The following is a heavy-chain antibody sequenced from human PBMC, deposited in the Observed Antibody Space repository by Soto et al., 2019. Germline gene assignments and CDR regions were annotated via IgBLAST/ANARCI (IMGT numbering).Heavy chain of an antibody. V-gene: IGHV3-23*01. Sequence: EVQLLESGGGLVQPGGSLRLSCAASGFTFSSCSMSWVRQAPGKGLEWVSAISVSGGSTYYADSVKGWFTISRDNAKNTLYLQMNSLRAEDTAVYYCAKDFVQLKDYWGQGTLVTVSS. CDR2: ISVSGGST. CDR1: GFTFSSCS. CDR3: AKDFVQLKDY. D-gene: IGHD6-6*01. J-gene: IGHJ4*02.